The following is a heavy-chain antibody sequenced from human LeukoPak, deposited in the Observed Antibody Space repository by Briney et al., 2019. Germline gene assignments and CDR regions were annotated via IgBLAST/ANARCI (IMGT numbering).Heavy chain of an antibody. CDR2: VYHSGST. CDR1: GGSINYYY. CDR3: ARDLFGVVSAVGMDV. D-gene: IGHD3-3*01. V-gene: IGHV4-59*01. Sequence: SETLSLTCTVSGGSINYYYWTCIRQPPGKGLEWIGYVYHSGSTNYNPSLKSRVSISIDTSRKQFSLKLSSVTAADTAVYYRARDLFGVVSAVGMDVWGHGTTVTVSS. J-gene: IGHJ6*02.